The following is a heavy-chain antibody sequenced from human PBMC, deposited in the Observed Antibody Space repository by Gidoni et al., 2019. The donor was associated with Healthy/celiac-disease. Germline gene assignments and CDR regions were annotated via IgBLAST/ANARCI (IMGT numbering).Heavy chain of an antibody. V-gene: IGHV1-69*01. J-gene: IGHJ2*01. CDR3: ARDRRTKKYYYGSGDLFDL. D-gene: IGHD3-10*01. CDR1: GGTFSSYA. Sequence: QVQLVQSGAEVKKPGSSVKVSCKASGGTFSSYAISWVRQAPGQGLEWMGGIIPTVGTANDAQKFQGRVTITADESTSTAYMELSSRRSEDTAVYYCARDRRTKKYYYGSGDLFDLWGRGTLVTVSS. CDR2: IIPTVGTA.